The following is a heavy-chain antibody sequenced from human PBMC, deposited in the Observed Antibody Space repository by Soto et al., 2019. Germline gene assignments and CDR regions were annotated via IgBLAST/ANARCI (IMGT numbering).Heavy chain of an antibody. CDR2: IYSGGST. Sequence: EVRLVESGGGLVQPGGSLRLSCAASGFTVSSNYMSWVRQAPGKGLEWVSVIYSGGSTYYADSVKGRFTISRHNSKNTLYLQMNSLRAEDTAVYYCASGPPVAGWMYYFDYWGQGTLVTVSS. J-gene: IGHJ4*02. V-gene: IGHV3-53*04. D-gene: IGHD6-19*01. CDR1: GFTVSSNY. CDR3: ASGPPVAGWMYYFDY.